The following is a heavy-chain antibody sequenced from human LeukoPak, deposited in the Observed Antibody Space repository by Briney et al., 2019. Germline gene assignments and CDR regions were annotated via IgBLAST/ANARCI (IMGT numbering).Heavy chain of an antibody. CDR3: ARGDASSYYYDSSAFDY. D-gene: IGHD3-22*01. V-gene: IGHV1-69*04. CDR1: GGTFSSYA. CDR2: IIPILGIA. Sequence: GASVKVSCKASGGTFSSYAISWVRQAPGQGLEWMGRIIPILGIANYAQKFQGGVTITADKSTSTAYMELSSLRSEDTAVYYCARGDASSYYYDSSAFDYWGQGTLVTVSS. J-gene: IGHJ4*02.